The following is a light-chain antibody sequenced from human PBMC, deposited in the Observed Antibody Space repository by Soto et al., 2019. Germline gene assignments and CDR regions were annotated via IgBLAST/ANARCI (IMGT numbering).Light chain of an antibody. J-gene: IGKJ1*01. CDR2: DAS. Sequence: EIVLTQSPATLSLSPGERATLSCRASQSVSSYLAWYQQKPGQAPRLLIYDASNRATGIPARFSGSGSGTDFTLTISRLEPEDFAVNICQQYGSSPPWTFGQGTKVDIK. CDR1: QSVSSY. CDR3: QQYGSSPPWT. V-gene: IGKV3-11*01.